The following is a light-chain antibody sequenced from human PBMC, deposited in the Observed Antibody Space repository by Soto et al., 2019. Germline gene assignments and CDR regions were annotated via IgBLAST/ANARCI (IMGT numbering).Light chain of an antibody. CDR3: QQYNNWPLT. CDR2: GAS. CDR1: QSVSSN. V-gene: IGKV3-15*01. J-gene: IGKJ2*01. Sequence: EIVMTQSPATLSVSPGERATLSCRASQSVSSNLAWYQQKYGQAPRLLIYGASTRATGIPARFSGSGSGTEFTIPISSLQSEDFADYYCQQYNNWPLTFGQGTKLEIK.